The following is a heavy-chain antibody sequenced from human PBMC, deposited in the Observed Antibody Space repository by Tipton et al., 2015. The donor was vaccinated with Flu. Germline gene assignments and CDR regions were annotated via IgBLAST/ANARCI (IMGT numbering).Heavy chain of an antibody. D-gene: IGHD2-2*01. CDR2: INHSGST. CDR3: ASELGYCSSTSCYRTNYYYYYMDV. V-gene: IGHV4-34*01. J-gene: IGHJ6*03. CDR1: GGSFSGYY. Sequence: TLSLTCAVYGGSFSGYYWSWIRQPPGKGLEWIGEINHSGSTNYNPSLKSRVTMSVDTSKNQFSLKLSSVTAADTAVYYCASELGYCSSTSCYRTNYYYYYMDVWGKGTTVTVSS.